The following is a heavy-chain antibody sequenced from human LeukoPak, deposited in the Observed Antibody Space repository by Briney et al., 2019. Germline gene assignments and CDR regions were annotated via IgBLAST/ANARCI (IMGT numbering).Heavy chain of an antibody. CDR3: ARQYGSGSSISPDFDY. D-gene: IGHD6-19*01. Sequence: GESLKISCKGSGYSFTGYWIGWVRQVPGKGLEWMGRIDPSDSYSDYSPSFQGHVTVSVDKSISTAYLEWSSLKASDTAMYYCARQYGSGSSISPDFDYWGQGTLVTVSS. CDR2: IDPSDSYS. V-gene: IGHV5-10-1*01. CDR1: GYSFTGYW. J-gene: IGHJ4*02.